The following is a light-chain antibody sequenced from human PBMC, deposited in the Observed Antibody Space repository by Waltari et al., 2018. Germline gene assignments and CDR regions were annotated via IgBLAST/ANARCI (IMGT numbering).Light chain of an antibody. Sequence: DIQMTQSPSSLSASVGDRVTITCRASQSISIYLNWYQQKPGKAPKLLIYAASRLQSGVPSRFSGSGSGTDFTLTISSLQPEDFATYYCQQSYSTLTLGGGTKVEIK. CDR3: QQSYSTLT. V-gene: IGKV1-39*01. CDR1: QSISIY. CDR2: AAS. J-gene: IGKJ4*01.